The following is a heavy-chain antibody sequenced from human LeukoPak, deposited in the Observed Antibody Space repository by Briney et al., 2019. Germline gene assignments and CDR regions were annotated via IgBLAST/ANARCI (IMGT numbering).Heavy chain of an antibody. CDR3: ARRAGAYSHPYDY. CDR2: IYSNNT. J-gene: IGHJ4*02. CDR1: GFTVSSNS. Sequence: GGSLRLSCAASGFTVSSNSMSWVRQAPGKGLEWVSFIYSNNTHYSDSVKGRFTISRDNSKNTLYLQMNSLRAEDTAVYYCARRAGAYSHPYDYWGQGTLVTVSS. V-gene: IGHV3-53*01. D-gene: IGHD4/OR15-4a*01.